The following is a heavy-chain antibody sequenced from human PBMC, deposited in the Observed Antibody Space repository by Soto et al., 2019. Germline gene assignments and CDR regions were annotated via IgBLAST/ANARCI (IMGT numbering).Heavy chain of an antibody. CDR2: INPNSGGT. J-gene: IGHJ4*02. CDR1: GYTFIDYY. CDR3: ARVVENDTGVYALRHFDY. D-gene: IGHD2-2*01. Sequence: QVQLVQSGAEVKKPGASVKVSCKASGYTFIDYYIHWVRQAPGQGLEWMGRINPNSGGTKIAQKFQGRVTMTRDTSIDTAYMDLSRLRSDDTAVYYCARVVENDTGVYALRHFDYWGQGTLVTVSS. V-gene: IGHV1-2*06.